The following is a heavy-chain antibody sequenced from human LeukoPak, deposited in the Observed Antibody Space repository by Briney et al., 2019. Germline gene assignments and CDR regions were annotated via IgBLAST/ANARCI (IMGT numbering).Heavy chain of an antibody. Sequence: GGSLRLSCTVSGFTVSTNSMSWVRQTPGKGLEWVSFIYSGGSTHYLDSVKGRFTISRDNSKNTLYLQMNSLRAEDTAVYYCARRAGDYSHPYDYWGQGTLVTVSS. CDR3: ARRAGDYSHPYDY. J-gene: IGHJ4*02. CDR1: GFTVSTNS. CDR2: IYSGGST. V-gene: IGHV3-53*01. D-gene: IGHD3-22*01.